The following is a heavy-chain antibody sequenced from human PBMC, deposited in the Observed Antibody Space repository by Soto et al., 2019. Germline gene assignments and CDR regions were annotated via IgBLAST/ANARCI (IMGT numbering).Heavy chain of an antibody. D-gene: IGHD2-15*01. CDR1: GGTFSSYA. CDR2: LIPIFGTA. J-gene: IGHJ4*02. V-gene: IGHV1-69*01. Sequence: QVQLVQSGAEVKKPASSVKVSCKASGGTFSSYAISRVRQAPGQGLEWMGGLIPIFGTANYAQKFQGRVTITADESTSTAYMELSSLRSEDTAVYYCARPGGRDGYKQAFEYCGQGTLVTLSS. CDR3: ARPGGRDGYKQAFEY.